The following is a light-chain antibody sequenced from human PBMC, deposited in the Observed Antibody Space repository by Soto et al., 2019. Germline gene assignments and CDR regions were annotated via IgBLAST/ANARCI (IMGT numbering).Light chain of an antibody. J-gene: IGKJ4*01. V-gene: IGKV1-8*01. CDR2: AAS. CDR3: QQYSSYPLT. Sequence: AMRMTQSPTSLSASTGDRVTITCRASQDINNDLAWYQQKPGKAPKFLIYAASTLHSGVPSRFSGSGSGTDFTLSISRLQSEDFATYYCQQYSSYPLTFGGGTKVEIK. CDR1: QDINND.